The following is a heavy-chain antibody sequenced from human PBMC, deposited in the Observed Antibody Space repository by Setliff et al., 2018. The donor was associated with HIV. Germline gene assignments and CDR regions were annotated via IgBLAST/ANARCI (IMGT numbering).Heavy chain of an antibody. CDR1: GFTFSSYA. V-gene: IGHV3-30-3*01. Sequence: GGSLRLSCAASGFTFSSYAMHWVRQAPGKGLEWVALISYDGSNKYYADSVKGRFTVSRDNSKNTLYLQMSSLRAEDTAVHYCARGEYGSGSGYEGLDYWGQGTLVTVSS. D-gene: IGHD3-10*01. CDR3: ARGEYGSGSGYEGLDY. CDR2: ISYDGSNK. J-gene: IGHJ4*02.